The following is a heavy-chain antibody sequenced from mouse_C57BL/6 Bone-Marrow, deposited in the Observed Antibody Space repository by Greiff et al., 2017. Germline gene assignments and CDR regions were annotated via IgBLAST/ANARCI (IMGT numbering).Heavy chain of an antibody. CDR2: ISNLAYSI. Sequence: EVKLMESGGGLVQPGGSLKLSCAASGFTFSDYGMAWVRQAPRKGPEWVAFISNLAYSIYYADTVTGRVTISRENAKNTLYLEMSSLRSKDTAMYYCAIYYGSSYYAMDYWGQGTSVTVSS. J-gene: IGHJ4*01. CDR3: AIYYGSSYYAMDY. V-gene: IGHV5-15*01. D-gene: IGHD1-1*01. CDR1: GFTFSDYG.